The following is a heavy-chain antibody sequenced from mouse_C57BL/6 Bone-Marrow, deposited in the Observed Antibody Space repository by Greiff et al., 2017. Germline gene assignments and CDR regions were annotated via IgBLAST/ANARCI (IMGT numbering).Heavy chain of an antibody. J-gene: IGHJ1*03. CDR3: AKEAAYDNYFYWDFDD. V-gene: IGHV5-16*01. CDR2: INYDGSST. Sequence: EVQRVESEGGLVQPGSSMKLSCTASGFTFSDYYMAWVRQVPEKGLEWVANINYDGSSTYYLDSLKSRFIISRDNAKNILYLQLSSLKSEDTATYSCAKEAAYDNYFYWDFDDWGKGTPVTVSS. CDR1: GFTFSDYY. D-gene: IGHD2-1*01.